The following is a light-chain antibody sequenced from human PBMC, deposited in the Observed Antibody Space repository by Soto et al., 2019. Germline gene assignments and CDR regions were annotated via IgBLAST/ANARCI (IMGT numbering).Light chain of an antibody. CDR2: GAS. CDR1: QSVSSN. J-gene: IGKJ1*01. CDR3: QQYNNWPQ. Sequence: EIVMTQSPATLSVSPGERATLSCRASQSVSSNLAWYQQKPGQAPRLLIYGASTRATGIPTRFSGSGSGTEFTLTISSLQSEDFAGYYWQQYNNWPQFGQGTKVEIK. V-gene: IGKV3-15*01.